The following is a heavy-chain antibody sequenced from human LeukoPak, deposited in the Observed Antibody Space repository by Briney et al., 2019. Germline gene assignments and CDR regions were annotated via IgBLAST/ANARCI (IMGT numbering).Heavy chain of an antibody. CDR3: TTEVRWELLYYNRRTY. CDR1: GFTFSSYW. Sequence: GGSLRLSCAASGFTFSSYWMSWVRQAPGKGLEWVANIKQDGSEKYYVDSVKGRFTISRDNAKNSLYLQMNSLRAEDTAVYYCTTEVRWELLYYNRRTYWGQGTLVTVSS. J-gene: IGHJ4*02. CDR2: IKQDGSEK. D-gene: IGHD1-26*01. V-gene: IGHV3-7*03.